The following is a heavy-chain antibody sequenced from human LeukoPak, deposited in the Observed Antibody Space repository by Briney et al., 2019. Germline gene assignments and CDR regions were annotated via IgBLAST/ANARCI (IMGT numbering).Heavy chain of an antibody. CDR2: INPNSGGT. Sequence: ASVKVSCKASGYTFTGYYMHWVRQAPGQGLEWMGWINPNSGGTNYAQKFQGRVTMTRDTSISTAYMELSRLRFDDTAVYYCARDFTLLWFGELLSGGTMDVWGKGTTVTISS. J-gene: IGHJ6*03. V-gene: IGHV1-2*02. CDR1: GYTFTGYY. CDR3: ARDFTLLWFGELLSGGTMDV. D-gene: IGHD3-10*01.